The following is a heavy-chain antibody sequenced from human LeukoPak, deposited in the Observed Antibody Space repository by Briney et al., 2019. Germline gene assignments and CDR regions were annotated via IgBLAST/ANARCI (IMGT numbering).Heavy chain of an antibody. Sequence: GGSLRLSCAASGFTFNSYAMTWVRQAPEQGLERVSSISDSGVSTYYADSVKGRFTISRDNSKNTLYLQMNSLRVDDTAVYYCAKGVEWLVSGLIDDWGQGTLVSVSS. D-gene: IGHD3-3*01. CDR1: GFTFNSYA. CDR2: ISDSGVST. V-gene: IGHV3-23*01. J-gene: IGHJ4*02. CDR3: AKGVEWLVSGLIDD.